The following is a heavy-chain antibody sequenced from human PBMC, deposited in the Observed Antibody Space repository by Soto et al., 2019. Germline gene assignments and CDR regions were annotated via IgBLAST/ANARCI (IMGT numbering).Heavy chain of an antibody. J-gene: IGHJ5*02. Sequence: SGTLSLTCTVSGDSIGGVGYWSWIRQFPGRGLEWIGCISSSGSTYYNPALNNRISLSLDTSQNQFSLKLLSVTAADTAIYYCARSGVTGIVIPSHWFDPWGQGTLVTVSS. CDR1: GDSIGGVGY. D-gene: IGHD2-21*02. V-gene: IGHV4-31*03. CDR3: ARSGVTGIVIPSHWFDP. CDR2: ISSSGST.